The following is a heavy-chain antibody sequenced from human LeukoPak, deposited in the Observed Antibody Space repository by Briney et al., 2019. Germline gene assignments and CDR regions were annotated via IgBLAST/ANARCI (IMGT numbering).Heavy chain of an antibody. CDR3: ARGRPGRGYSYGAGEFDY. Sequence: SETLSLTCAVYGGSFSGYYWSWIRQPPGKGLEWIGEINHSGSTNYNPSLKSRVTISVDTSKNQFSLKLSSVIAADTAVYYCARGRPGRGYSYGAGEFDYWGQGTLVTVSS. J-gene: IGHJ4*02. CDR1: GGSFSGYY. D-gene: IGHD5-18*01. V-gene: IGHV4-34*01. CDR2: INHSGST.